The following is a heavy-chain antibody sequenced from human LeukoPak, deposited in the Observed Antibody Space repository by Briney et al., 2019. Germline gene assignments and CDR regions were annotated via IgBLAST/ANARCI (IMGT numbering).Heavy chain of an antibody. CDR1: GPSISVANSF. CDR3: ARHRGVEASFDY. CDR2: ILYSGTT. Sequence: WHSLSPTCTLSGPSISVANSFCDWVRQPPGKVREWVGTILYSGTTYYSPCLKSLVTTNVDTSKNQFSLTLSSVTAADTAVYGCARHRGVEASFDYWGQGALVTVSS. J-gene: IGHJ4*02. D-gene: IGHD3-10*01. V-gene: IGHV4-39*01.